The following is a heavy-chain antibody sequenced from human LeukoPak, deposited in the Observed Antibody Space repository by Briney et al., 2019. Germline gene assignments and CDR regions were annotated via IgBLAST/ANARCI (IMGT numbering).Heavy chain of an antibody. V-gene: IGHV4-59*08. J-gene: IGHJ6*02. CDR1: GGSISSYY. CDR3: ARRGETAMVYNYYYGMDV. Sequence: SETLSLTCTVSGGSISSYYWSWIRQPPGKGLEWIGYIYYSGSTNYNPSLKSRVTISVDTSKNQFSLKLSSVTAADTAVYYCARRGETAMVYNYYYGMDVWGQGTTVTVSS. CDR2: IYYSGST. D-gene: IGHD5-18*01.